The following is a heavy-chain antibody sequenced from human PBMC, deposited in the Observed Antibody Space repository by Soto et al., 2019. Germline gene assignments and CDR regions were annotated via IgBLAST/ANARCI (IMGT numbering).Heavy chain of an antibody. V-gene: IGHV4-39*01. J-gene: IGHJ6*02. CDR1: GGSISSSSYY. Sequence: SETLSLTCTVSGGSISSSSYYWGWIRQPPGKGLEWIGSIYYSGSTYYNPSLKSRVTISVDTSKNQFSLKLSSVTAADTAVYYCARRRAGHDFWSGQRHYYYGMDVWGQGTTVTVSS. CDR2: IYYSGST. D-gene: IGHD3-3*01. CDR3: ARRRAGHDFWSGQRHYYYGMDV.